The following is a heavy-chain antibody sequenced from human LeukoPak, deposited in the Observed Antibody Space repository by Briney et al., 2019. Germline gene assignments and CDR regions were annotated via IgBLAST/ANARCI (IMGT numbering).Heavy chain of an antibody. Sequence: PGGSLRLSCAASGFTFRSYWMHWVRQAPGKGLEWVSSIDGDGTLKYYADSLKGRFTISRDNANNSVYLQMNSLTADDSGLYLCARDYSSGWFGKGAYWGQGTRVLVSS. D-gene: IGHD6-19*01. CDR2: IDGDGTLK. V-gene: IGHV3-21*06. J-gene: IGHJ4*02. CDR1: GFTFRSYW. CDR3: ARDYSSGWFGKGAY.